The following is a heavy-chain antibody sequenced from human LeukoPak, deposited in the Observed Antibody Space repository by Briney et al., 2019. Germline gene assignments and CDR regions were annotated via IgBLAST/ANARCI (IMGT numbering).Heavy chain of an antibody. CDR1: GFTFSSYE. V-gene: IGHV3-48*03. D-gene: IGHD6-13*01. Sequence: GGSLRLSCAASGFTFSSYEMNWVRQAPGKGLEWVSYIGSSGSTIYYADSVKGRFTISRDNAKNSLYLQMNSLRAEDTAVYYCARGRSWRLNDYWGQGTLVTASS. CDR2: IGSSGSTI. CDR3: ARGRSWRLNDY. J-gene: IGHJ4*02.